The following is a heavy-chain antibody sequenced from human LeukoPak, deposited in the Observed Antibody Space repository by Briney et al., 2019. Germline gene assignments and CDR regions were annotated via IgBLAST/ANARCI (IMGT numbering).Heavy chain of an antibody. Sequence: ASVKVSCKASGGTFSSYAISWVRQAPGQGLEWMGGIIPIFGTANYAQKFQGRVTITADESTSTAYMELSSLRSEDTAVYYYARGGSIIGYSSSWYSLDYYYYSMDVWGQGTTVTVSS. CDR2: IIPIFGTA. CDR3: ARGGSIIGYSSSWYSLDYYYYSMDV. D-gene: IGHD6-13*01. CDR1: GGTFSSYA. V-gene: IGHV1-69*13. J-gene: IGHJ6*02.